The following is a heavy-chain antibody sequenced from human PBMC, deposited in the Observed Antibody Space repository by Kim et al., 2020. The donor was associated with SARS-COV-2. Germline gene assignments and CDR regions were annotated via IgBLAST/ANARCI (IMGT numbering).Heavy chain of an antibody. D-gene: IGHD1-26*01. CDR1: GGSFSGYY. CDR3: ARVGPYYYYGKDV. CDR2: INHSGST. V-gene: IGHV4-34*01. J-gene: IGHJ6*02. Sequence: SETLSLTCAVYGGSFSGYYWSWIRQPPGKGLEWIGEINHSGSTNYNPSLKSRVTISVDTSKNQFSLKLSSVTAADTAVYYCARVGPYYYYGKDVWGQGTTVTVSS.